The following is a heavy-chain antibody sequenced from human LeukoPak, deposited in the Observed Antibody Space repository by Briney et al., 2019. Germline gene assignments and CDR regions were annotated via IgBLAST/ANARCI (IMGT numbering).Heavy chain of an antibody. CDR3: ARGGYSYGSVAFDI. Sequence: SLRLSCXASEFTFSSYSMNWVRQAPGKGLEWVSYITNSGNSKSYADSVKGRFTISRDNTKNSLYLQMNGLRAEDTAVYYCARGGYSYGSVAFDIWGQGTMVTVSS. CDR1: EFTFSSYS. CDR2: ITNSGNSK. J-gene: IGHJ3*02. D-gene: IGHD5-18*01. V-gene: IGHV3-48*01.